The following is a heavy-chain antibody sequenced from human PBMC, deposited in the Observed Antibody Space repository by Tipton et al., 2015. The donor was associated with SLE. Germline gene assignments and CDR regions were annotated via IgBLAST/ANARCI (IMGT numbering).Heavy chain of an antibody. V-gene: IGHV4-34*01. CDR1: GGSFSGYY. D-gene: IGHD2-15*01. J-gene: IGHJ3*02. CDR2: INHSGST. Sequence: TLSLTCAVYGGSFSGYYWSWIRQPPGKGLEWIGEINHSGSTNYNPSLKSRVTISVDTSKNQFSLKLSSVTAADTAVYYCATLAGGRDAFDIWGQGTMVTVSS. CDR3: ATLAGGRDAFDI.